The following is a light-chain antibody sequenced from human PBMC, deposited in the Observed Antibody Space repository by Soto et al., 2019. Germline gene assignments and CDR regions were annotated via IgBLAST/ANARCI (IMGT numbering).Light chain of an antibody. J-gene: IGLJ3*02. Sequence: QSALTQPPSASGTPGQSLTISCAGSSSNIGSNYVYWYQHLPGTAPKLLIYRDAQRPSGVPDRFFGSKSGTSASLAISGLRSEDEAHYYCAVWDASLTGWVFGGGTKLTVL. CDR3: AVWDASLTGWV. CDR2: RDA. V-gene: IGLV1-47*01. CDR1: SSNIGSNY.